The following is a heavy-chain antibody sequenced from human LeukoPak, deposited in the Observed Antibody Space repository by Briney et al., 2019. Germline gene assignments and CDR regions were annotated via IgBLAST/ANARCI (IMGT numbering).Heavy chain of an antibody. CDR1: GFTFSSYA. J-gene: IGHJ5*02. D-gene: IGHD6-13*01. CDR2: TSGSGGST. Sequence: GGSLRLSCAASGFTFSSYAMRWVRQAPGKGLEWVSATSGSGGSTYYADSVKGRFTISRDNSKNTLYLQMNSLRAEDTAVYYCAKEGGGSWYGWFDPWGQGTLVTVSS. CDR3: AKEGGGSWYGWFDP. V-gene: IGHV3-23*01.